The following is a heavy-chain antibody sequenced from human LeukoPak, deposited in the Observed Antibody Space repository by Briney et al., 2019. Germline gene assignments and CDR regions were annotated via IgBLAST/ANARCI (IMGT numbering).Heavy chain of an antibody. J-gene: IGHJ4*02. Sequence: SETLSLTCTVSGGSISSYYWSWIRQPPGKGLEWIGYIYYSGSTNYNPSLKSRVTISVDTSKNQFSLKLSSVTAADTAVYYCARGIGDGGFYSSSSGLYYFDYWGQGTLVTVSS. CDR1: GGSISSYY. V-gene: IGHV4-59*01. D-gene: IGHD6-6*01. CDR3: ARGIGDGGFYSSSSGLYYFDY. CDR2: IYYSGST.